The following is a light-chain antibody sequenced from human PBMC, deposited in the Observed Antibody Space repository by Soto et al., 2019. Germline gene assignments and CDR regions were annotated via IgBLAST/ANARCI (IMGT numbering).Light chain of an antibody. CDR1: ISEVGAYIF. Sequence: QSALTQPASVSGSPGQSITISCTGTISEVGAYIFVSWYQQYPGKAPNLMIYIITNRPSGVSNRFSGSKAGNTASLTISGLQAEDEADYYCVSFTTSKSYVFGTGTKVTV. CDR2: IIT. V-gene: IGLV2-14*01. CDR3: VSFTTSKSYV. J-gene: IGLJ1*01.